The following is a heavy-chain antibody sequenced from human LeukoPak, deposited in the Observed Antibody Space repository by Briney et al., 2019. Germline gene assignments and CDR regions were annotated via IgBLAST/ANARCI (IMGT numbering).Heavy chain of an antibody. J-gene: IGHJ3*02. CDR2: ISSSSSYI. Sequence: PGGSLRLSCAASGFTFSSYSMNWVRQAPGKGLEWVSSISSSSSYIYYADSVKGRFTISRDNAKNPLYLQMNSLRAEDTAVYYCARGPGGLWFGESIDAFDIWGQGTMVTVSS. CDR3: ARGPGGLWFGESIDAFDI. D-gene: IGHD3-10*01. CDR1: GFTFSSYS. V-gene: IGHV3-21*01.